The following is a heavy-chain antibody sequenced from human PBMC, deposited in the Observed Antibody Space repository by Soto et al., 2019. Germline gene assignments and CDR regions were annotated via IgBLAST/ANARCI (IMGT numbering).Heavy chain of an antibody. CDR2: IYYSGST. J-gene: IGHJ3*02. D-gene: IGHD1-26*01. CDR3: ARVWVGAFDI. CDR1: GASISWYY. Sequence: QVQLQESGPGLVKSSETLSLTCTVSGASISWYYWSWIRQPPGQGLEWIGYIYYSGSTNYNPSLKSRVAISVATSKYQFSLKVSSVTAADTAVHYCARVWVGAFDIWGQGTMVSVSS. V-gene: IGHV4-59*01.